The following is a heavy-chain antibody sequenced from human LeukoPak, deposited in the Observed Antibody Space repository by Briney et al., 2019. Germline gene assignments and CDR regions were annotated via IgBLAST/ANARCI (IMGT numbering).Heavy chain of an antibody. Sequence: GGSLRLSCAASGFTFSSYWMSWVRQAPGKGLEWVANIKQDGSEKYYVDSVKGRFTISRDNAKNSLYLQMNSLRAEDTAVYYCARLGGSGSYYYYYYYMDVWGKGTTVTVSS. CDR1: GFTFSSYW. CDR2: IKQDGSEK. CDR3: ARLGGSGSYYYYYYYMDV. D-gene: IGHD3-10*01. V-gene: IGHV3-7*01. J-gene: IGHJ6*03.